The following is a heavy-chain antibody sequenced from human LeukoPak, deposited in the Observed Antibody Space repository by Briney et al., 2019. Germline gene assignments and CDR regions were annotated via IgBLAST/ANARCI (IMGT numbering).Heavy chain of an antibody. J-gene: IGHJ4*02. V-gene: IGHV3-23*01. CDR3: AKGYSSAWYAY. Sequence: PGGSLRLSCAASGFSFSSYKMNWVRQAPGKGLEWVSAISGSGGSTYYADSVKGRFTISRDNSKNTLYLQMNSLRAEDTAAYYCAKGYSSAWYAYWGQGTLVTVSS. CDR2: ISGSGGST. D-gene: IGHD6-19*01. CDR1: GFSFSSYK.